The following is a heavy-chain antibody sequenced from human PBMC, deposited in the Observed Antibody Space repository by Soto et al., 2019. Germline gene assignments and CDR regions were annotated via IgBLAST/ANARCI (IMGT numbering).Heavy chain of an antibody. CDR3: ARDGYCSGGSCYPTLIVYSWFDP. V-gene: IGHV1-69*01. D-gene: IGHD2-15*01. CDR2: IIPIFGTA. Sequence: QVQLVQSGAEVKKPGSSVKVSCKASGGTFSSYAISWVRQAPGQGLEWMGGIIPIFGTANYAQKFQGRVTITADESTSTAYMELSSLRSEDTAVYYCARDGYCSGGSCYPTLIVYSWFDPWGQGTLVTVSS. J-gene: IGHJ5*02. CDR1: GGTFSSYA.